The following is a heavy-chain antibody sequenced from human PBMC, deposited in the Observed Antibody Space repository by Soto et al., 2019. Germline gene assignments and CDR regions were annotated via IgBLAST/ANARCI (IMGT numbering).Heavy chain of an antibody. D-gene: IGHD4-17*01. CDR3: ARRYGDAVDF. CDR2: IYYSGST. J-gene: IGHJ4*02. Sequence: QVQLQESGPGLVRPSETLSLTCTVSGGSISSYYWSWIRQPPGKGLEWIGYIYYSGSTNYNPSLTSRVTISVDTSKNQFSLKLSSVTAADPAVYYCARRYGDAVDFWGQGTLVTVSS. V-gene: IGHV4-59*01. CDR1: GGSISSYY.